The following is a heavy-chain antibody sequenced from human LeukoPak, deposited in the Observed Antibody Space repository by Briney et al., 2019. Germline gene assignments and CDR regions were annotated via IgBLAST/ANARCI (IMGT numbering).Heavy chain of an antibody. CDR3: ARDHLWFGASQGHYGMDV. J-gene: IGHJ6*04. V-gene: IGHV4-61*01. D-gene: IGHD3-10*01. CDR1: GGSVSSGSYY. Sequence: SETLSLTCTVSGGSVSSGSYYWSWIRQPPGKGLEWIGYIYYSGSTKYNPSLKSRVTISVDTSKNQFSLKLSSATAADTAVYYCARDHLWFGASQGHYGMDVWGKGTTVTVSS. CDR2: IYYSGST.